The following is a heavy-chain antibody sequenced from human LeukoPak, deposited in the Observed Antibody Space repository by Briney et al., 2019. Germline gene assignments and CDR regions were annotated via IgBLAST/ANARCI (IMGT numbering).Heavy chain of an antibody. CDR3: AKGRVPYCGGDCYSFDY. D-gene: IGHD2-21*02. CDR1: GFTFDDYH. CDR2: ISWNSGSI. Sequence: GGSLRLSCAASGFTFDDYHMHWLRQAPGKGLEWVSGISWNSGSIGYADSVKGRFTISRDNAKNSLYLQMNSLRAEDTALYYCAKGRVPYCGGDCYSFDYWGQGTLVTVSS. J-gene: IGHJ4*02. V-gene: IGHV3-9*01.